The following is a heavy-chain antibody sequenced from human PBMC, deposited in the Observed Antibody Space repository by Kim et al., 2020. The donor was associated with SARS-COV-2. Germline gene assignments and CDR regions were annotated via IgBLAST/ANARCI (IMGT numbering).Heavy chain of an antibody. CDR2: ISWNSGSI. CDR3: AKDTTVVPAAKYGFDY. CDR1: GFTFGDYA. Sequence: GGSLRLSCAASGFTFGDYAMHWVRQAPGKGLEWVSGISWNSGSIGYADSVKGRFTISRDNAKNSLYLQMNSLRAEDTALYYCAKDTTVVPAAKYGFDYWGQGTLVTVSS. J-gene: IGHJ4*02. D-gene: IGHD2-2*01. V-gene: IGHV3-9*01.